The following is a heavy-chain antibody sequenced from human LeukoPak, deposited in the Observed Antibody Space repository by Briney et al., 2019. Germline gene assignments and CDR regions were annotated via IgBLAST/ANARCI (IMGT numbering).Heavy chain of an antibody. V-gene: IGHV3-23*01. CDR2: ISDTGGST. Sequence: PGGSLRLSCVASGFTFSNYDMSWVRQAPGRGLEWVSTISDTGGSTYYADSVKGRFTISRDNSKNTLYLQMNSLRAEDTAIHYCAKVPYSDYGSGRPPFMDVWGQGTTVAVSS. J-gene: IGHJ6*02. D-gene: IGHD3-10*01. CDR3: AKVPYSDYGSGRPPFMDV. CDR1: GFTFSNYD.